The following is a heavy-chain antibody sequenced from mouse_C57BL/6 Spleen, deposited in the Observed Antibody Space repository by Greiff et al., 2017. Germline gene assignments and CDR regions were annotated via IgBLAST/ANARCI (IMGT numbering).Heavy chain of an antibody. CDR2: IDPSDSYT. Sequence: QVQLQQPGAELVRPGTSVKLSCKASGYTFTSYWMHWVKQRPGQGLEWIGVIDPSDSYTNYNQKFKGKATLTVDTSSSTAYMPLSSLTSEDSAVYYCARKSITTVVAPYYFDYWGQGTTLTVSS. J-gene: IGHJ2*01. CDR3: ARKSITTVVAPYYFDY. D-gene: IGHD1-1*01. V-gene: IGHV1-59*01. CDR1: GYTFTSYW.